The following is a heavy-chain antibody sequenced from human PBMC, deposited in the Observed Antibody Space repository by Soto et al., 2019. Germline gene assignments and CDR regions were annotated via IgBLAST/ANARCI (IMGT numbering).Heavy chain of an antibody. CDR2: ISGSGGST. CDR1: GFTFSSYA. J-gene: IGHJ6*02. D-gene: IGHD6-13*01. Sequence: PGGSLRLSCAASGFTFSSYAMSWVRQAPGKGLEWVSAISGSGGSTYYADSVKGRFTISRDNSKNTLYLQMNSLRAEDTAVYYCAKAAAGKEGAYYYYGMDVWGQGTTVTVSS. CDR3: AKAAAGKEGAYYYYGMDV. V-gene: IGHV3-23*01.